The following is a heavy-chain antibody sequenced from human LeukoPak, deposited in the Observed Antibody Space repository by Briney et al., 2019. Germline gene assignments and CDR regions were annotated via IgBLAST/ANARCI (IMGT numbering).Heavy chain of an antibody. CDR1: GGSISSYY. J-gene: IGHJ6*03. CDR2: IYYSGST. D-gene: IGHD3-10*01. CDR3: ARGDYYFGSGSYQSYYYYMDV. Sequence: KDSETLSLTCTVSGGSISSYYWSWIRQPPGKGLEWIGYIYYSGSTNYNPSLKSRVTISVKTSKNQFSLKLSSVTAADTAVYYCARGDYYFGSGSYQSYYYYMDVWGKGTTVTISS. V-gene: IGHV4-59*01.